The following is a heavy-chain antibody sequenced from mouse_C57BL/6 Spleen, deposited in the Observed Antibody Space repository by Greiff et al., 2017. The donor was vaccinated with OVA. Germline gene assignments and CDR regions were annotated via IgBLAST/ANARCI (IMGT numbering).Heavy chain of an antibody. CDR2: IYPGSGNT. Sequence: QVQLQQSGPELVKPGASVKISCKASGYSFTSYYIHWVKQRPGQGLEWIGWIYPGSGNTKYNEKFKGKATLTADTSSSTAYMQLSSLTSEDSAVYYCASNYGSSYFDYWGQGTTLTVSS. J-gene: IGHJ2*01. CDR3: ASNYGSSYFDY. CDR1: GYSFTSYY. V-gene: IGHV1-66*01. D-gene: IGHD1-1*01.